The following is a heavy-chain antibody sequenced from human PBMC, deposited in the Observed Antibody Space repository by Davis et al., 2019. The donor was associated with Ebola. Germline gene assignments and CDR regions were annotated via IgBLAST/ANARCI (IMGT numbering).Heavy chain of an antibody. D-gene: IGHD6-13*01. V-gene: IGHV1-69*13. J-gene: IGHJ6*02. CDR1: GFSFLRYA. Sequence: SVKVSCKASGFSFLRYAISWVRQAPGQGLEWMGGIIPIFGTANYAQKFQGRVTITADESTSTAYMELSSLRSEDTAVYYCARTRKITSSSWYRHYYYYYGMDAWGQGTTVTVSS. CDR3: ARTRKITSSSWYRHYYYYYGMDA. CDR2: IIPIFGTA.